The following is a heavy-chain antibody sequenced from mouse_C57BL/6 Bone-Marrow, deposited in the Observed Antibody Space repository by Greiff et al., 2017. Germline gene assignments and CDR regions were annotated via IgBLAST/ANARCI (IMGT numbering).Heavy chain of an antibody. J-gene: IGHJ2*01. CDR2: IDPSDSYT. V-gene: IGHV1-59*01. D-gene: IGHD2-4*01. CDR3: ARRRLRRGDYCDY. CDR1: GYTFTSYW. Sequence: VQLQQPGAELVRPGTSVKLSCKASGYTFTSYWMHWVKQRPGQGLEWIGVIDPSDSYTNYNQKFKGKATLTVETSSSTAYMQLSSLTSADSAVDYCARRRLRRGDYCDYWGQGTTLTVSS.